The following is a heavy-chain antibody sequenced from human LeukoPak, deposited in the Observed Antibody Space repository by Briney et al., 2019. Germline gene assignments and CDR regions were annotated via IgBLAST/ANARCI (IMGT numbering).Heavy chain of an antibody. J-gene: IGHJ5*02. CDR1: GFTFSSYS. Sequence: PGGSLRLSCAASGFTFSSYSMNWVRQAPGKGLEWVSSISSSSSYIYYADSVKGRFTISRDNAKNSLYLQMNSLRAEDTAVYYCAREQYYGSGSYYICWFDTWGRGSLVTVSS. D-gene: IGHD3-10*01. CDR3: AREQYYGSGSYYICWFDT. CDR2: ISSSSSYI. V-gene: IGHV3-21*01.